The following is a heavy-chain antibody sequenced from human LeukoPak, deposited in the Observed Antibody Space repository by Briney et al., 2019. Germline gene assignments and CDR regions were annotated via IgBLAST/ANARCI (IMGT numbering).Heavy chain of an antibody. Sequence: ASVKVSCKASGYTFTSYDINWVRQATGQGLEWMGIIYPGDSDTGYSPSFQGQVTISADKSISTAYLQWSSLKASDTAMYYCARHDYGDYGGFDYWGQGTLVTVSS. CDR3: ARHDYGDYGGFDY. CDR1: GYTFTSYD. D-gene: IGHD4-17*01. V-gene: IGHV5-51*01. J-gene: IGHJ4*02. CDR2: IYPGDSDT.